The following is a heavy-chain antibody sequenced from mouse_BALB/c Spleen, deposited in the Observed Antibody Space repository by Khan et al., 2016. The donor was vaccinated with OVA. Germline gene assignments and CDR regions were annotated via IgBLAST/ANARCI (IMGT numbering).Heavy chain of an antibody. CDR2: IDPFNNNT. Sequence: EVQLQESGPELMKPGASVKISCKASGYSFTTYYIHWVQRSHGKSLEWIGYIDPFNNNTNYNQKFKGKATLTVDTSSSTAYMHLSSLTSEDSAVYYCTRLGVNNWFAYWGQGTLVTVSA. J-gene: IGHJ3*01. CDR3: TRLGVNNWFAY. CDR1: GYSFTTYY. V-gene: IGHV1S135*01. D-gene: IGHD2-5*01.